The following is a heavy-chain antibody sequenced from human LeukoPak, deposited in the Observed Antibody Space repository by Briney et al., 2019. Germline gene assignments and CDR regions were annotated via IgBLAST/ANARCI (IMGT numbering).Heavy chain of an antibody. CDR3: AKDVDIVVVPTLDP. CDR2: ISYDGSNK. CDR1: GFTFSGYP. V-gene: IGHV3-30-3*02. D-gene: IGHD2-2*01. Sequence: GGSLRLSCAASGFTFSGYPIHWVRQAPGKGLEWVAVISYDGSNKYYADSVKGRFTISRDNSKNTLYLQMNSLRAEDTAVYYCAKDVDIVVVPTLDPWGQGTLVTVSS. J-gene: IGHJ5*02.